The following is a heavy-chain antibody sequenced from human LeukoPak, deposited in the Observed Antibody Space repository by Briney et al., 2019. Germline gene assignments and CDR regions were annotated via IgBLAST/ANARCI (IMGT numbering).Heavy chain of an antibody. J-gene: IGHJ4*02. Sequence: GALGLPWATPGFTLRCFAMPWGPPAPGQGVGWGAVKSYDGSNKYYADSVKGRFTISRDNSKNTLYLQMNSLRAEDTAVYYCARDRLVWFGVPTYYFDYWGQGTLVTVSS. V-gene: IGHV3-30-3*01. CDR2: KSYDGSNK. CDR1: GFTLRCFA. D-gene: IGHD3-10*01. CDR3: ARDRLVWFGVPTYYFDY.